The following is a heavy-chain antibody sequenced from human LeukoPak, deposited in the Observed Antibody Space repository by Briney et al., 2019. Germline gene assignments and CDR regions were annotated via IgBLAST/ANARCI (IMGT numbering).Heavy chain of an antibody. J-gene: IGHJ4*02. Sequence: GGSLRLSCAASGFTFSSYGMHWVRQVPGKGLEWVAFIRYDGSNKYYADSVKGRFTISRDNSKNTLYLQMNSLRAEDTAVYYRASRRDGYSYYFDYWGQGTLVTVSS. CDR2: IRYDGSNK. CDR1: GFTFSSYG. D-gene: IGHD5-24*01. CDR3: ASRRDGYSYYFDY. V-gene: IGHV3-30*02.